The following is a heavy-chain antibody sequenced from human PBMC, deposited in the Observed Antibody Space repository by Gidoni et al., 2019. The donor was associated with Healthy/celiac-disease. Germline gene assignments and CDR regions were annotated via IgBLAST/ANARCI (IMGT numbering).Heavy chain of an antibody. CDR2: ISWDGGST. J-gene: IGHJ4*02. CDR1: GFTFDDYT. V-gene: IGHV3-43*01. CDR3: AKGPPYSSGGVFDY. Sequence: EVQLVESGGVVVQPGGSLRLSCAASGFTFDDYTMHWVRQAPGKGLEWVSLISWDGGSTYYADSVKGRFTISRDNSKNSLYLQMNSLRTEDTALYYCAKGPPYSSGGVFDYWGQGTLVTVSS. D-gene: IGHD6-19*01.